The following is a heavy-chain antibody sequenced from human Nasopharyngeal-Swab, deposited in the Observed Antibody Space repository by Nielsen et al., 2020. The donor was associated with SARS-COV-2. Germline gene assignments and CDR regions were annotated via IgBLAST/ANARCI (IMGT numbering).Heavy chain of an antibody. CDR2: IYYSGGT. Sequence: SETLSLTCTVSGGSISSGGYYWSWIRQPPGKGLEWIGYIYYSGGTYYNPSLKSRVTISVDTSKNQFSLKLSSVTAADTAVYYCARDRRAQSGRGFGEPWNYYGMDVWGQGTTVTVSS. CDR3: ARDRRAQSGRGFGEPWNYYGMDV. V-gene: IGHV4-31*03. J-gene: IGHJ6*02. D-gene: IGHD3-10*01. CDR1: GGSISSGGYY.